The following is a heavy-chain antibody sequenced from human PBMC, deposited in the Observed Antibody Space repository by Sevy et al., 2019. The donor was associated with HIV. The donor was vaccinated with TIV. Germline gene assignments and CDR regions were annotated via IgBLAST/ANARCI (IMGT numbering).Heavy chain of an antibody. CDR1: GFTFRTSG. V-gene: IGHV3-30*18. CDR2: ISYDEAHK. D-gene: IGHD3-10*01. Sequence: GGSLRLSCVTSGFTFRTSGMHWVRQSPGKGLEWVAVISYDEAHKNYADSVKGRFSISKDNSKNTLYLQMGSLRTEDTAVYYCAKDYAAGMTMVRGAYRARGDYFDYWGQGTQVTVSS. CDR3: AKDYAAGMTMVRGAYRARGDYFDY. J-gene: IGHJ4*02.